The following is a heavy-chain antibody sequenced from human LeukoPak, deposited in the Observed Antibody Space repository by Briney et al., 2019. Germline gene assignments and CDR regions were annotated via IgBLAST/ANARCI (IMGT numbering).Heavy chain of an antibody. CDR3: ARGRGSTRVYYYYYYYMDV. V-gene: IGHV4-34*01. Sequence: SETLSLTCAVYGGSFSGYYWSWIRQPPGKGLEWIGEINHSGSTNYNPSLKSRVTISVDTSKNQFSLKLSSVTAADTAVYYCARGRGSTRVYYYYYYYMDVWGKGTTVTVSS. J-gene: IGHJ6*03. CDR1: GGSFSGYY. CDR2: INHSGST. D-gene: IGHD2-2*01.